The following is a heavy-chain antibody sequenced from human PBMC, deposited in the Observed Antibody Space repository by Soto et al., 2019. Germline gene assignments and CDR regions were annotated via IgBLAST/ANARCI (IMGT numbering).Heavy chain of an antibody. V-gene: IGHV5-10-1*01. D-gene: IGHD2-15*01. J-gene: IGHJ3*02. Sequence: GESLKISCKGSGYSFTIYCISWVLQMPWKGLEWMGRIDPSDSYTNYSPSFQGHVTISADKSISTAYLQWSSLKASDTAMYYCARPKGDIVVVVAALDAFDIWGQGTMVTV. CDR3: ARPKGDIVVVVAALDAFDI. CDR2: IDPSDSYT. CDR1: GYSFTIYC.